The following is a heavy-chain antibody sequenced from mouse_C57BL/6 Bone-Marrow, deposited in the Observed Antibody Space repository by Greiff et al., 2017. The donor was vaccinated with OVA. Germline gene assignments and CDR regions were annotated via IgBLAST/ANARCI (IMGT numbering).Heavy chain of an antibody. CDR1: EYEFPSHD. D-gene: IGHD2-5*01. J-gene: IGHJ3*01. V-gene: IGHV5-2*01. Sequence: EVKVVESGGGLVQPGESLKLSCESNEYEFPSHDMSWVRKTPAKRLELVAAINSDGGSTYYPDTMERRFIISRDNTKKTLYLQMSSLRSEDTALYYCARLDSNYAWFAYWGQGTLVTVSA. CDR2: INSDGGST. CDR3: ARLDSNYAWFAY.